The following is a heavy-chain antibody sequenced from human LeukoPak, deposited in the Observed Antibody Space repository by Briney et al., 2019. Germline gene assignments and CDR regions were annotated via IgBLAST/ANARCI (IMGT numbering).Heavy chain of an antibody. J-gene: IGHJ4*02. V-gene: IGHV3-20*04. CDR3: ARDLSASWSNLGY. Sequence: GGSLRLSCRDFGFTFDDYGMSWVRQAPGEGLEWVSGINWDGGATFYADSVKGRFTISRDNDKHSLYLQMNSLRAEDTAMYYCARDLSASWSNLGYWGQGTMVTVSS. CDR1: GFTFDDYG. CDR2: INWDGGAT. D-gene: IGHD2-8*01.